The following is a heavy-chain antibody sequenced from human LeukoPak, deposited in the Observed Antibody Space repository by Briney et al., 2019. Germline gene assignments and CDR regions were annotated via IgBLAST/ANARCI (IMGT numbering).Heavy chain of an antibody. CDR1: GGSFSGYY. CDR3: ARRPTDYDILTGYFDY. CDR2: INHSGST. J-gene: IGHJ4*02. Sequence: SETLSLTCAVYGGSFSGYYWSWIRQPPGKGLEWIGEINHSGSTNYNPPLKSRVTISVDTSKNQFSLKLSSVTAADTAVYYCARRPTDYDILTGYFDYWAREPWSPSPQ. V-gene: IGHV4-34*01. D-gene: IGHD3-9*01.